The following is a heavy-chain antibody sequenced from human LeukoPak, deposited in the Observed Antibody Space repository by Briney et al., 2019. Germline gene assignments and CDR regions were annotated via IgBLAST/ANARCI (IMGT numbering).Heavy chain of an antibody. CDR3: AKSKEDCCGSFDP. V-gene: IGHV3-23*01. J-gene: IGHJ5*02. D-gene: IGHD2-15*01. CDR2: ISVGGTT. CDR1: GFTFSSYA. Sequence: GGSLRLSCAASGFTFSSYAMSWVRQAPGKGLEWVAAISVGGTTYYADSVMGRFTISRDNSKNTLYMQMNSLGGEDTAVYYCAKSKEDCCGSFDPWGQGTLVTVSS.